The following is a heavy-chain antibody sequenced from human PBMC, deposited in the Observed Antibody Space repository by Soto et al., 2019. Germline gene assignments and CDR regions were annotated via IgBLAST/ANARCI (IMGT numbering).Heavy chain of an antibody. V-gene: IGHV3-23*01. Sequence: EVQLLESGGGSVQPGGSLRLSCAASGFTFSSYAMSWVRQAPGKGLEWVSAISGTGSSTNYADSVEGRFTISRDNSKNTLYHQMSSLRAEDTAVYYCAKAGGIAVPGTHLDYWGQGTLVTVSS. CDR1: GFTFSSYA. J-gene: IGHJ4*02. D-gene: IGHD6-19*01. CDR2: ISGTGSST. CDR3: AKAGGIAVPGTHLDY.